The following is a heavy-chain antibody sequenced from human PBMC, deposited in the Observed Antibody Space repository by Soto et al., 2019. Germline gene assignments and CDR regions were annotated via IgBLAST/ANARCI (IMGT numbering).Heavy chain of an antibody. V-gene: IGHV1-69*13. D-gene: IGHD2-15*01. CDR2: IIPIFGTA. CDR1: GGTFSSYA. Sequence: ASVKVSCKASGGTFSSYAISWVRQAPGQGLEWMGGIIPIFGTANYAQKFQGRVTITADESTSTAYMELSSLRSEDTAVYYCARGGGRGYCSGDSCYSGLSWGQGTLVTVSS. CDR3: ARGGGRGYCSGDSCYSGLS. J-gene: IGHJ4*02.